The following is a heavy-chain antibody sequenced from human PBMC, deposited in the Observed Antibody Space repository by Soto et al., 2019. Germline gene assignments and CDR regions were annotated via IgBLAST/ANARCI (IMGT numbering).Heavy chain of an antibody. Sequence: QVQLVQSGAEVKKPGSSVKVSCKASGGTFSSYTISWVRQAPGQGLEWMGRIIPILGIANYAQKFQGRVTITADKSTITAYMELSSLRSEDTAVYYCASIAVAGTGLDYWGQGTLVTVSS. CDR1: GGTFSSYT. D-gene: IGHD6-19*01. CDR2: IIPILGIA. CDR3: ASIAVAGTGLDY. J-gene: IGHJ4*02. V-gene: IGHV1-69*02.